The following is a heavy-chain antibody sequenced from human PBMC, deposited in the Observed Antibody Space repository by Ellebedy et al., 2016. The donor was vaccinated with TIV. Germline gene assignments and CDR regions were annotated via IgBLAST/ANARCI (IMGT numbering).Heavy chain of an antibody. Sequence: AASVKVSCKASGYTFTKYNINWVRQSTGQGLEWMGWVNPNSGDTDYAQKFRDRVTMTRDTSTNTAYLELSSLRSDDTAVYYCARDRYIKRIAWFDPWGQGTLVTVSS. CDR2: VNPNSGDT. J-gene: IGHJ5*02. CDR3: ARDRYIKRIAWFDP. V-gene: IGHV1-8*01. D-gene: IGHD2-2*02. CDR1: GYTFTKYN.